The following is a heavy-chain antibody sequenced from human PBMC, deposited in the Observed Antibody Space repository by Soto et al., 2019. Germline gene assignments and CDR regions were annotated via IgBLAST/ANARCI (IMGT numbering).Heavy chain of an antibody. CDR2: IYYSGNT. Sequence: QVQLQESGPGLVKPSQTLSLTCTVSAGSISSGDYYWSWIRQPPGKGLEWIGYIYYSGNTYYNPSLKSRVNILVDTSKNQFSLRVSFVTAADTAVYYCARALIQLWPHYYYGMDVWGQGTTDTVSS. D-gene: IGHD5-18*01. J-gene: IGHJ6*02. CDR1: AGSISSGDYY. V-gene: IGHV4-30-4*01. CDR3: ARALIQLWPHYYYGMDV.